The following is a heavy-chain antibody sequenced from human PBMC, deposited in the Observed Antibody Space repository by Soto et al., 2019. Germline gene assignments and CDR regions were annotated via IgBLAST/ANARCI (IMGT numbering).Heavy chain of an antibody. CDR2: LSGSGTTT. D-gene: IGHD1-26*01. CDR1: GFIFRNFA. CDR3: AKDLLELPRPPPFHI. Sequence: PGGSLRLSCAAAGFIFRNFAMIWVRQAPGKGVEWVSTLSGSGTTTYYPESLRGRFTISRDHSKNILYLQMHSLSGEDTAVYYCAKDLLELPRPPPFHIWGQGTMVTVSS. J-gene: IGHJ3*02. V-gene: IGHV3-23*01.